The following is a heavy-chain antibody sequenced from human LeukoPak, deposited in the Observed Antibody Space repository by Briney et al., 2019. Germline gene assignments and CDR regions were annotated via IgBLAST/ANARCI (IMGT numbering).Heavy chain of an antibody. CDR1: GFTFSSYS. Sequence: PGGSLRLSCAASGFTFSSYSMNWVRQAPGKGLEWVSSISSSSSYIYYADSVKGRFTISRDNAKNSLYLQMNSLRAEDTAVYYCTTDHRTIYGVVFPDYWGQGTLVTVSS. J-gene: IGHJ4*02. CDR3: TTDHRTIYGVVFPDY. D-gene: IGHD3-3*01. CDR2: ISSSSSYI. V-gene: IGHV3-21*01.